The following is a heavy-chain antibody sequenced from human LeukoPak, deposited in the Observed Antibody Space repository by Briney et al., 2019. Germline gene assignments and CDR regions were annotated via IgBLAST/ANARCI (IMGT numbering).Heavy chain of an antibody. J-gene: IGHJ4*02. CDR3: ARHGYYVFDY. V-gene: IGHV3-7*01. Sequence: PGGSLRLSCAGSGFTFSSHWMGWVRQAPGKGLEWLANIKEDGHEKYYVDSVQGRFTFSRDNAKNSLFLQMDSLRAEDTAVYFCARHGYYVFDYWGQGTLVTVSS. D-gene: IGHD4-17*01. CDR2: IKEDGHEK. CDR1: GFTFSSHW.